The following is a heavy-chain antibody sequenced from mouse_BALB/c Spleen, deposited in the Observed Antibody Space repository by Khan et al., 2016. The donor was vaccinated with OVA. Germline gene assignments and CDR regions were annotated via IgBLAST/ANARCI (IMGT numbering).Heavy chain of an antibody. CDR2: ISGDSSTI. Sequence: EVQRVESGGGLVQPGGSRKLSCAASGFTFSSYGMHWVRQAPEKGLEWVAYISGDSSTIYYTDTVTGRFTISRDNPKNTLSLQMTSLMSEDTAMYYCATSYYYGYYFDYWGPGTTLTVSS. CDR3: ATSYYYGYYFDY. V-gene: IGHV5-17*02. D-gene: IGHD1-1*01. CDR1: GFTFSSYG. J-gene: IGHJ2*01.